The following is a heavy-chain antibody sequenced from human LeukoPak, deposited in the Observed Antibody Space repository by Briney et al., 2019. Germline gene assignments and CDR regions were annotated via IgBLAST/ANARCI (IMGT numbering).Heavy chain of an antibody. J-gene: IGHJ4*02. Sequence: SETLSLTCTVSGGSISSYYWSWIRQPPGKGLEWIGYIYTSGSTNYNPSLKSRVTISVDTSKNQFSLKLSSVTAADTAVYYCARSDGYNHDYWGQGTLVTVSS. CDR3: ARSDGYNHDY. CDR1: GGSISSYY. D-gene: IGHD5-24*01. V-gene: IGHV4-4*09. CDR2: IYTSGST.